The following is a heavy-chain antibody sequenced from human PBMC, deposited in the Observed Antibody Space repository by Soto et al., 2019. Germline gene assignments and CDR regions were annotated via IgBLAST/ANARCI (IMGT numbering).Heavy chain of an antibody. CDR1: GYTFTSYY. V-gene: IGHV1-46*01. CDR3: AKDRPRENYGGNYYYDMDV. D-gene: IGHD4-17*01. CDR2: INPSGGST. J-gene: IGHJ6*02. Sequence: ASVKVSCKASGYTFTSYYMHWVRQAPGQGLEWMGIINPSGGSTTYAQTFQGRVTMTRDASTSTVYMELSSLRSEDTAVYYCAKDRPRENYGGNYYYDMDVWGQGTTVTVSS.